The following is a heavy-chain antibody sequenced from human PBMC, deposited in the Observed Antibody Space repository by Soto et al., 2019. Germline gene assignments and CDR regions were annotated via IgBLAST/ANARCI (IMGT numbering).Heavy chain of an antibody. CDR3: ARDYYGSGNH. CDR1: GFSLSNYW. Sequence: GESLKISCAASGFSLSNYWMHWVRQAPGKGLVWLSRIKGDGSDTDYADSVKGRFTIYRDNAKNTLYLQMNSLRVEDTAVYYCARDYYGSGNHWGQGTLVTVSS. J-gene: IGHJ5*02. V-gene: IGHV3-74*01. CDR2: IKGDGSDT. D-gene: IGHD3-10*01.